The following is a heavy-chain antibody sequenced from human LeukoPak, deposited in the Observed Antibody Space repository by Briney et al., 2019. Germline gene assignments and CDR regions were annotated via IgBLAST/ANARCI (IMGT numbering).Heavy chain of an antibody. J-gene: IGHJ3*02. CDR3: ARPLGYCSGGSCYAAFDI. CDR1: GFTFSSYA. V-gene: IGHV3-7*01. Sequence: SGGSLRLSCAASGFTFSSYAMSWVRQAPGKGLEWVANIKQDGSEKYYVDSVKGRFTISRDNAKNSLYLQMNSLRAEDTAVYYCARPLGYCSGGSCYAAFDIWGQGTMVTVSS. D-gene: IGHD2-15*01. CDR2: IKQDGSEK.